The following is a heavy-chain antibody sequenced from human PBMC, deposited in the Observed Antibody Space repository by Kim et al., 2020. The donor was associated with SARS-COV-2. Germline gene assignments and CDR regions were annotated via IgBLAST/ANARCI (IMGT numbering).Heavy chain of an antibody. Sequence: GGSLRLSCAASGFTFSTYDMNWVRQAPGKGLEWVSLISADGDRIYYADSVKGRFTISRDNSKNTLYLQLNSLRADDTAVYYCAKVGLYSSGGPGGNYWGQGTLVTVSS. D-gene: IGHD3-22*01. CDR1: GFTFSTYD. V-gene: IGHV3-23*01. J-gene: IGHJ4*02. CDR2: ISADGDRI. CDR3: AKVGLYSSGGPGGNY.